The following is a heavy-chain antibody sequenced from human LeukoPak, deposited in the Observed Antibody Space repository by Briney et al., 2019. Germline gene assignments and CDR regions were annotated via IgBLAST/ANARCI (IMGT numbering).Heavy chain of an antibody. V-gene: IGHV4-34*01. D-gene: IGHD3-22*01. CDR1: GGSFSGYY. CDR3: ASTNYDSSGYGAFDI. Sequence: SETLSLTCAVYGGSFSGYYWSWIRQPPGKGLEWIGEINHSGSTNYNPSLKSRVTISVDTSKNQFSLKLSSVTAADTAVYYCASTNYDSSGYGAFDIWGQGTMVTVSS. CDR2: INHSGST. J-gene: IGHJ3*02.